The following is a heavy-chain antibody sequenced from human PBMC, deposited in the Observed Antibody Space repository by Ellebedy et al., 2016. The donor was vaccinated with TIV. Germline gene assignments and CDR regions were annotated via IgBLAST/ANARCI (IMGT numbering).Heavy chain of an antibody. CDR3: ARGPTPGDGSDY. CDR2: IIPILGIA. V-gene: IGHV1-69*04. D-gene: IGHD2-2*01. Sequence: SVKVSXKASRGTFSSYAISWVRQAPGQGLEWMGRIIPILGIANYAQKFQGRVTITADKSTSTAYMELSSLRSEDTAVYYCARGPTPGDGSDYWGQGTLVTVSS. CDR1: RGTFSSYA. J-gene: IGHJ4*02.